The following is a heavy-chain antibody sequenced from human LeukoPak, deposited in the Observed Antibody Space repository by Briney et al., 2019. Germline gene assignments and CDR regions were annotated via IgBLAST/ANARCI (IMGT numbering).Heavy chain of an antibody. J-gene: IGHJ3*02. V-gene: IGHV3-48*01. CDR3: ARDPNSSDYYNSSGYYQLDAFDI. CDR1: GFTFSSYS. Sequence: GGSLRLSCAASGFTFSSYSMNWVRQAPGKGLEWVSYISSSGSTIYYADSVKGRFTISRDNAKNSLYLQMNSLRAEDTAVYYCARDPNSSDYYNSSGYYQLDAFDIWGQGTMVTVSS. CDR2: ISSSGSTI. D-gene: IGHD3-22*01.